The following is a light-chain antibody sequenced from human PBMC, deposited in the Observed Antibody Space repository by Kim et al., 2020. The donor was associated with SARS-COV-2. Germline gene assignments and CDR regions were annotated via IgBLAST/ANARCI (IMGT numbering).Light chain of an antibody. CDR3: QQYHNWPPT. Sequence: EIVVTQSPVTLSVSPGERATLSCRASQGISSNLAWYQQKPGQAPRLLISGASTRATGIPARFSGGGSGTEFTLTISSLQSEDFAVYYCQQYHNWPPTSGQGTKVDI. V-gene: IGKV3D-15*01. J-gene: IGKJ1*01. CDR2: GAS. CDR1: QGISSN.